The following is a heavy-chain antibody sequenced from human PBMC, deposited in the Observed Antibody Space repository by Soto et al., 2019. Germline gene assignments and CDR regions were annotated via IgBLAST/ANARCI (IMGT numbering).Heavy chain of an antibody. J-gene: IGHJ6*02. Sequence: SVKVSCKASGGTFSSYAISWVRQAPGQGLEWMGGIIPIFGTANYAQKFQGRVTITADKSTSTAYMELSSLRSEDTAVYYCARDYDFWSGYYISSYYYYGMDVWGQGTTVTVSS. CDR3: ARDYDFWSGYYISSYYYYGMDV. V-gene: IGHV1-69*06. CDR1: GGTFSSYA. CDR2: IIPIFGTA. D-gene: IGHD3-3*01.